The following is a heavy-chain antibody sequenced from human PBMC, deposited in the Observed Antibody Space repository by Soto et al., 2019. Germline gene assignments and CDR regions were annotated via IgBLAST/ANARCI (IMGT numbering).Heavy chain of an antibody. CDR1: GFTFSSYA. J-gene: IGHJ4*02. CDR2: ITGSGGAT. CDR3: ARDISGSYFFDY. V-gene: IGHV3-23*01. D-gene: IGHD1-26*01. Sequence: GGSLRLSCAASGFTFSSYAMSWVRQAPGKGLEWVSAITGSGGATYYADSVKGRFTISRDNSKNTLYLQMNSLRAEDTAVYYCARDISGSYFFDYWGQGTLVTVSS.